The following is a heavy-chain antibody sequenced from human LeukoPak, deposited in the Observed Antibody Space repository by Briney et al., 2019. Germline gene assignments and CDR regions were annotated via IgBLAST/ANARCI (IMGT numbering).Heavy chain of an antibody. J-gene: IGHJ4*02. Sequence: GASVKVSCKASGYTFTGYYMHWVRQAPGQGLEWMGWINPNSGGTNYAQKFQGRVTMTRDTSISTAYMELSRLRSDDTAVYYCYTGYSYVRRDFDYWGQGTLVTVSS. CDR2: INPNSGGT. CDR3: YTGYSYVRRDFDY. CDR1: GYTFTGYY. V-gene: IGHV1-2*02. D-gene: IGHD5-18*01.